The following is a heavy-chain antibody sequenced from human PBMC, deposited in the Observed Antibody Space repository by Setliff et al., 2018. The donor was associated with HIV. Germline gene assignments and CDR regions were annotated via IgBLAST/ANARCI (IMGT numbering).Heavy chain of an antibody. D-gene: IGHD2-8*01. CDR3: ARSIYEWGAFDI. J-gene: IGHJ3*02. Sequence: ASVKVSCKAPGHTFINYYIHWVRQAPGRGLEWMGIIYSGGGSTNYAQKFQGRITMTSDTSTSTVYMELSSLRSEDSAVYYCARSIYEWGAFDIWGQGTMVTVSS. V-gene: IGHV1-46*01. CDR2: IYSGGGST. CDR1: GHTFINYY.